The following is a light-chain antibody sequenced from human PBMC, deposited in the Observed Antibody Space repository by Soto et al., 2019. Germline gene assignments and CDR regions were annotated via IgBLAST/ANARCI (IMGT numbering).Light chain of an antibody. CDR3: CSYAGSSTFYV. Sequence: QSVLTQPASVSGSPGQSITISCTVTSSDVGSYNLVSWYQQHPGKAPKLMIYEVSKRPSGVSNRFSGSKSGNTASLTISGLQAEDEADYYCCSYAGSSTFYVFGTGTKVTVL. J-gene: IGLJ1*01. CDR2: EVS. V-gene: IGLV2-23*02. CDR1: SSDVGSYNL.